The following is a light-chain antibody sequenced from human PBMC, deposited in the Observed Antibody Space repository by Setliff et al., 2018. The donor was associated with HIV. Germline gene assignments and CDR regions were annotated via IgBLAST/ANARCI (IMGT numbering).Light chain of an antibody. CDR2: DVS. CDR3: SSYTRSSTYV. V-gene: IGLV2-14*03. Sequence: QSVLAQPASVSGSPGQSITISCTGTSADVGSYNFVSWYQQHPGKAPKLLIYDVSNWPSGVSNRFSGSKSGNTASLTISGLQAEDEADYYCSSYTRSSTYVFGAGTKVTVL. CDR1: SADVGSYNF. J-gene: IGLJ1*01.